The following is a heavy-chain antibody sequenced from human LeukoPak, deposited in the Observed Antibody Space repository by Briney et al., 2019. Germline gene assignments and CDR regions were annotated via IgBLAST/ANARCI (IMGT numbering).Heavy chain of an antibody. CDR3: ARGLAGELGYFDY. CDR2: IYYSGST. CDR1: GGSISSSTYY. Sequence: SETLSLTCTVSGGSISSSTYYWGWIRQPPGKGLEWIGYIYYSGSTNYNPSLKSRVTISVDTSKNQFSLKLSSVTAADTAVYYCARGLAGELGYFDYWGQGTLVTVSS. V-gene: IGHV4-61*05. D-gene: IGHD7-27*01. J-gene: IGHJ4*02.